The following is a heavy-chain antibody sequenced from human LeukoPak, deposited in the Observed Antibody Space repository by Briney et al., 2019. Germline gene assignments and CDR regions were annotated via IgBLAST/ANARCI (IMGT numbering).Heavy chain of an antibody. D-gene: IGHD3-22*01. CDR2: IHDDVSNK. J-gene: IGHJ4*02. CDR1: GFTFSSYG. Sequence: RGSLRLSCAPSGFTFSSYGMHWVRQAPGEGLDWGAFIHDDVSNKYYTDSVRGRFTISRGNSKNTLYLQMNRLRAEDTAVYYCARAHYYDSSGLDFCGQGTLVPVSS. V-gene: IGHV3-30*02. CDR3: ARAHYYDSSGLDF.